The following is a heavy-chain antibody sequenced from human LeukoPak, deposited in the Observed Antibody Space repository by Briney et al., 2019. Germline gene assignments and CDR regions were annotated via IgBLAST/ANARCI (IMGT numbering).Heavy chain of an antibody. CDR3: AKDGGSLGEVRD. CDR2: ISGGGGST. CDR1: GFTFSNYG. Sequence: GGTLRLSCTASGFTFSNYGMNWVRQAPGKGLEWVSVISGGGGSTYYADSVMGRFTVSRDNSKDTLYLQMNSLRAEDTAVYYCAKDGGSLGEVRDWGQGTLVTVSS. J-gene: IGHJ4*02. D-gene: IGHD3-16*01. V-gene: IGHV3-23*01.